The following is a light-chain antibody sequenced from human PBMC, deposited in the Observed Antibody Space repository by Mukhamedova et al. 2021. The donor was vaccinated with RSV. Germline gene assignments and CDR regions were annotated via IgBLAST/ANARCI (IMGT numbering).Light chain of an antibody. CDR2: AAS. CDR3: QQGFRTPLT. V-gene: IGKV1-39*01. CDR1: GTY. J-gene: IGKJ3*01. Sequence: GTYLHWYQQQIGSAPKLLIYAASTLQTGVPSRFSGRGSGTDFTLTISSLQPEDFAIYFCQQGFRTPLTFGPGTKVDIK.